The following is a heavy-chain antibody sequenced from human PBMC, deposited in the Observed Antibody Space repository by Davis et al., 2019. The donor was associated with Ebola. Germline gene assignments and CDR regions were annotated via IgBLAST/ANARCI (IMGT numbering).Heavy chain of an antibody. V-gene: IGHV3-48*04. CDR1: GFTFSSYS. Sequence: GGSLRLSCAASGFTFSSYSMNWVRQAPGKGLEWVSYISSSSSTIYYADSVKGRFTISRDNAKNSLYLQMNSLRAEDTAVYYCARDRGSPLRTRGHDYWGQGTLVTVSS. CDR2: ISSSSSTI. D-gene: IGHD3-16*01. J-gene: IGHJ4*02. CDR3: ARDRGSPLRTRGHDY.